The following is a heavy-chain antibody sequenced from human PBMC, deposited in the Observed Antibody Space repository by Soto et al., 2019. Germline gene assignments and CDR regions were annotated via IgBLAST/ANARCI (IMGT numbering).Heavy chain of an antibody. CDR1: GGTFSSYA. Sequence: QVQLVQSGAEVKKPGSSVKVSCKASGGTFSSYAISWVRQAPGQGLEWMGGIIPIFGTANYAQKFQGRVTITADESSSTAYMELSSLRSEDTAVYYCATRPIALAGGRSEYFQHWGQGTLVTVSS. CDR3: ATRPIALAGGRSEYFQH. D-gene: IGHD6-19*01. CDR2: IIPIFGTA. J-gene: IGHJ1*01. V-gene: IGHV1-69*01.